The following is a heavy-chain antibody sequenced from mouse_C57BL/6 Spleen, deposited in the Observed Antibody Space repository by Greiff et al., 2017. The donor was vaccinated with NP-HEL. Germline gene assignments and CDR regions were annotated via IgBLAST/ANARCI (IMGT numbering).Heavy chain of an antibody. Sequence: QVQLQQSGPELVKPGASVKISCKASGYAFSSSWMNWVKQRPGKGLEWIGRIYPGDGDTNYNGKFKGKATLTADKSSSTADMQLSSLTSEDSAVYFGGRGGTWGYYFDYWGQGTTLTVSS. CDR2: IYPGDGDT. J-gene: IGHJ2*01. D-gene: IGHD3-3*01. CDR1: GYAFSSSW. V-gene: IGHV1-82*01. CDR3: GRGGTWGYYFDY.